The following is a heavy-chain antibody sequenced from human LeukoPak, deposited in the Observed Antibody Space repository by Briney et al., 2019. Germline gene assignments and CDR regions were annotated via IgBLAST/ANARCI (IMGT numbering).Heavy chain of an antibody. V-gene: IGHV1-69*05. Sequence: GASVKVSCRASGGTFSSYAISWVRQAPGQGLEWMGGIIPIFGTANYAQKFQGRVTITTDESTSTAYMELSSLRSEDTAVYYCARASHSSSSLNWFDPWGQGTLVTVSS. CDR2: IIPIFGTA. D-gene: IGHD6-6*01. J-gene: IGHJ5*02. CDR1: GGTFSSYA. CDR3: ARASHSSSSLNWFDP.